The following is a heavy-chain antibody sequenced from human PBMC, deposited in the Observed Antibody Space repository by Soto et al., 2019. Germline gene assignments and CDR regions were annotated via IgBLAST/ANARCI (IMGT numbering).Heavy chain of an antibody. V-gene: IGHV4-59*11. J-gene: IGHJ6*02. CDR3: ARAVSIRFYYYGLDV. CDR2: ISYSGST. Sequence: SETLSLTCTVSGGSISTHYWNWIRQPPGKGLEWIGYISYSGSTNYNPSLRSRVTISVDTSKNQFSLNLSSVTAADTAMYYCARAVSIRFYYYGLDVWGRGTTVTVSS. D-gene: IGHD3-3*02. CDR1: GGSISTHY.